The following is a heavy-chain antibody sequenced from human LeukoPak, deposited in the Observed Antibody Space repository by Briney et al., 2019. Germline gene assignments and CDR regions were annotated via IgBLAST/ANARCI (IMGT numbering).Heavy chain of an antibody. Sequence: GASVKVSCKASGYTFTNYALQWVRQAPGQRLEWMGRINPNSGGTNYAQKFQGRVTMTRDTSISTAYMELSRLRSDDTAVYYCARDLVGATDAFDIWGQGTMVTVSS. CDR1: GYTFTNYA. J-gene: IGHJ3*02. CDR3: ARDLVGATDAFDI. V-gene: IGHV1-2*06. D-gene: IGHD1-26*01. CDR2: INPNSGGT.